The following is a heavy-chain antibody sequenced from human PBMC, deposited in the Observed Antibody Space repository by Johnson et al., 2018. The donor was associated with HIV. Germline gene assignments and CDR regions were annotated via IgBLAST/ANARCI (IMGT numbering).Heavy chain of an antibody. CDR2: ISGSGGST. CDR3: AKGLRYFDWLGANDACDI. D-gene: IGHD3-9*01. J-gene: IGHJ3*02. CDR1: GFAFSSYA. Sequence: VQLVESGGGLVQPGGSLRLSSAASGFAFSSYAVTWVRQTSGKGLEWVSAISGSGGSTYYADSVKGRFTISRDNSKRTLYLQMNSLRAEDTAVYYCAKGLRYFDWLGANDACDIWGQGTMVTVPS. V-gene: IGHV3-23*04.